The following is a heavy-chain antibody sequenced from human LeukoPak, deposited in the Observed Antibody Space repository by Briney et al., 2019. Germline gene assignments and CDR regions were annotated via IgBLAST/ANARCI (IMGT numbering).Heavy chain of an antibody. Sequence: PGGSLRLSCAASGFTVSSKYISWVRQAPGKGLEWVSVIYRGASTYYADSVKGRFTISRDNSENTVYLQMNSLRAEDTAVYYCAAMALAEYYFDYWGQGTLVTVSS. CDR3: AAMALAEYYFDY. J-gene: IGHJ4*02. D-gene: IGHD6-19*01. CDR2: IYRGAST. CDR1: GFTVSSKY. V-gene: IGHV3-53*01.